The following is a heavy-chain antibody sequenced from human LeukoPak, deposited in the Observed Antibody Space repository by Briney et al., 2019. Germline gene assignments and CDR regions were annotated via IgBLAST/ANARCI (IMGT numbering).Heavy chain of an antibody. J-gene: IGHJ4*02. D-gene: IGHD2-15*01. Sequence: GGSLRLSCAASGFTVSSNYMSWVRQAPGKGLEWVSVIYSGGSTYYADSVKGRFTISRDNSKNTLYLQMNSLRAEDTAVYYCARGGNHVGYCSGGSCYPLDYWGQGTLVTVSS. CDR2: IYSGGST. CDR3: ARGGNHVGYCSGGSCYPLDY. CDR1: GFTVSSNY. V-gene: IGHV3-53*01.